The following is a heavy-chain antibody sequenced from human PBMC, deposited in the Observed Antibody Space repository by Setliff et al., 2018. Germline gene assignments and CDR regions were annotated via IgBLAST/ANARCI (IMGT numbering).Heavy chain of an antibody. V-gene: IGHV4-39*07. D-gene: IGHD3-3*01. J-gene: IGHJ6*02. CDR2: IYYSGAT. CDR3: AREGYYNFWSGFMDV. Sequence: SETLSLTCTVSGGSIKDEDHYWGWIRQPPGKGLEWIGTIYYSGATYHNPSLKSRLAISVDTSKNQFSLKLSSVTAADTAVYYCAREGYYNFWSGFMDVWGQGTTVTVSS. CDR1: GGSIKDEDHY.